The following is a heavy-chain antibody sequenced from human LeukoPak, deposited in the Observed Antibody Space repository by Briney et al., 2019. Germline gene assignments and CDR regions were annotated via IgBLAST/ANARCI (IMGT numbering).Heavy chain of an antibody. CDR2: IYYSGST. J-gene: IGHJ4*02. CDR1: GGSISSYY. D-gene: IGHD3-22*01. Sequence: SETLSLTCTVSGGSISSYYWGWIRPPPGKGLEWSGYIYYSGSTNYNPSLKSRVTISVDTSKNQFSLKLSSVTAADTAVYYCARGGHYYDSSGYSPEDYWGQGTLVTVSS. CDR3: ARGGHYYDSSGYSPEDY. V-gene: IGHV4-59*01.